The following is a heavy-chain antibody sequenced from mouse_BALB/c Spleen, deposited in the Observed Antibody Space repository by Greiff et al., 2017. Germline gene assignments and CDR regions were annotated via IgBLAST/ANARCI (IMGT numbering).Heavy chain of an antibody. V-gene: IGHV14-1*02. D-gene: IGHD1-1*01. J-gene: IGHJ1*01. CDR3: ARYYGSSWYFDG. CDR1: GFNIKDYY. CDR2: IDPENGNT. Sequence: EVQLQQSGAELVRPGALVKLSCKASGFNIKDYYMHWVKQRPEQGLEWIGWIDPENGNTIYDPKFQGQASITADTSSNTAYLQLSSLTSEDTAVYCCARYYGSSWYFDGWGAGTTVTVSS.